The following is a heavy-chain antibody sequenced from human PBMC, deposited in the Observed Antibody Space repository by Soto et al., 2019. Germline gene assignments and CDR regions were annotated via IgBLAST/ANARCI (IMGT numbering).Heavy chain of an antibody. CDR2: INSDGSVS. V-gene: IGHV3-74*02. CDR1: GFTFSNYW. J-gene: IGHJ6*03. CDR3: ARGDCVGGTCHSLAGSFYYYMDV. D-gene: IGHD2-15*01. Sequence: EVQLVESGGGLVQPGGSLRLSCAASGFTFSNYWMYWVRQAPGKGLEWVSRINSDGSVSSYADSVKGRLTISRDNVKNTLYLQMDSLRAEDTAVYYCARGDCVGGTCHSLAGSFYYYMDVWGKGTTVTVFS.